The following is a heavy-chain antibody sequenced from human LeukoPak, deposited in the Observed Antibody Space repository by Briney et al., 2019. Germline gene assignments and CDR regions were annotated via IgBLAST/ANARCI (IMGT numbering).Heavy chain of an antibody. CDR1: GGSISSGGYY. J-gene: IGHJ4*02. CDR3: ARDPGYSSGWYSGFDY. CDR2: IYHSGST. V-gene: IGHV4-30-2*01. D-gene: IGHD6-19*01. Sequence: SETLSLTCTVSGGSISSGGYYWSWIRQPPGKGLEWIGYIYHSGSTYYNPSLKSRVTISVDRSKNQFSLKLSSVTAADTAVYYCARDPGYSSGWYSGFDYWGQGTLVTVSS.